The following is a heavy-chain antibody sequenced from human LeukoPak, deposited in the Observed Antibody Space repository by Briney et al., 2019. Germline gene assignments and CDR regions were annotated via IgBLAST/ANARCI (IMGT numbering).Heavy chain of an antibody. CDR1: GGSISSSSYY. D-gene: IGHD2-15*01. V-gene: IGHV4-39*07. J-gene: IGHJ3*02. CDR2: IYYSGST. Sequence: PSETLSLTCTVSGGSISSSSYYWGWIRQPPGKGLEWIGSIYYSGSTYYNPSLKSRVTISVDTSKNQFSLKLSSVTAADTAVYYCARGPVVAARAGAFDIWGQGTMVTVSS. CDR3: ARGPVVAARAGAFDI.